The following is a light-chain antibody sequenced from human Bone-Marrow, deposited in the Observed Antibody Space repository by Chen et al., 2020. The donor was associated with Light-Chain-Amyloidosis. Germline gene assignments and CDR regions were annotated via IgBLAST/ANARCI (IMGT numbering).Light chain of an antibody. J-gene: IGLJ3*02. CDR1: NIGSTS. Sequence: SSVLTPPSSVSVAQGQTATIACGGNNIGSTSVHWYQQTQGQAPLLVVYDDSDRPSGIPERLSGSNSGNTATLTISRVEAGDEADYYCQVWDRSSDRPVFGGGTKLTVL. CDR3: QVWDRSSDRPV. V-gene: IGLV3-21*02. CDR2: DDS.